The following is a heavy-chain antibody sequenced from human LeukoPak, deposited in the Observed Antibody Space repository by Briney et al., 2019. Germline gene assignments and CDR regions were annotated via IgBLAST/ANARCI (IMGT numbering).Heavy chain of an antibody. CDR1: GGSISSYY. V-gene: IGHV4-4*07. Sequence: SETLSLTCTVSGGSISSYYWSWIRQPAGKGLEWIGRIYSSGSTNYNPSLKSRVTMSVDTSKNQFSLKLSSVTAADTAVYYCARGYSSGWFRNYYYYMDVWGKGTTVTVSS. J-gene: IGHJ6*03. CDR3: ARGYSSGWFRNYYYYMDV. D-gene: IGHD6-19*01. CDR2: IYSSGST.